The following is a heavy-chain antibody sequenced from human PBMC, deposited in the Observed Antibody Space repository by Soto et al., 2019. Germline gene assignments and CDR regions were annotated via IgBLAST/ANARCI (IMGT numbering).Heavy chain of an antibody. V-gene: IGHV3-53*02. CDR1: GLTVSRTQ. CDR2: IYSAGST. D-gene: IGHD6-6*01. J-gene: IGHJ4*02. CDR3: ARARAPESSSSIFFDY. Sequence: EVQLVETGGGLIQPGGSLRLSCAASGLTVSRTQMAWVRQAPGKGLEWVSVIYSAGSTYYANAVKGRVTISRDISENKIYLYLNMVRVEDKAIAYCARARAPESSSSIFFDYWGRGILVTVSS.